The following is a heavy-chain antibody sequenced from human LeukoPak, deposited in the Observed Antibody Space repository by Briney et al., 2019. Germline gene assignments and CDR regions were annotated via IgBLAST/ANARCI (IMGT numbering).Heavy chain of an antibody. CDR2: INPSDSDT. V-gene: IGHV5-51*01. CDR3: ASKSGGALYYFDY. CDR1: GYSFTNYW. J-gene: IGHJ4*02. Sequence: GESLKISCKGSGYSFTNYWIGWVRQMPRKGLEWMGIINPSDSDTRYSPSFQGQVTISADKSISTAYLQWSSLKASDTAMYYCASKSGGALYYFDYWGQGTLVTVSS. D-gene: IGHD4-17*01.